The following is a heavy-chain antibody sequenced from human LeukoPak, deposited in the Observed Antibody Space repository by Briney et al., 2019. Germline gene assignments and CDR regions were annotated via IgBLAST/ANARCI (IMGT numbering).Heavy chain of an antibody. CDR1: GFTFSSYA. CDR3: AKKGPYYYDSSGYFPFDY. CDR2: ISGSGGST. V-gene: IGHV3-23*01. D-gene: IGHD3-22*01. Sequence: PGGSLRLCCAASGFTFSSYAMSWVRQAPGKGLEWVSAISGSGGSTYYADSVKGRFTISRDNSKNTLYLQMNSLRAEDTAVYYCAKKGPYYYDSSGYFPFDYWGQGTLVTVSS. J-gene: IGHJ4*02.